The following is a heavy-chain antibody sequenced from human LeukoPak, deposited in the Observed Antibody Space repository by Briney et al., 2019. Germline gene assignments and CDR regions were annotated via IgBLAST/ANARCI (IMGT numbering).Heavy chain of an antibody. J-gene: IGHJ6*02. V-gene: IGHV3-21*01. CDR1: GFTFSSYS. CDR2: ISSSSSYI. CDR3: ARWIPYYYGMDV. Sequence: PGGSLRLSCAASGFTFSSYSMNWVRQAPGKGLEWVSSISSSSSYIYYADSVKGRFTISRDNAKNSLYLQMNSLRAEDTVVYYCARWIPYYYGMDVWGQGTTVTVSS. D-gene: IGHD5-12*01.